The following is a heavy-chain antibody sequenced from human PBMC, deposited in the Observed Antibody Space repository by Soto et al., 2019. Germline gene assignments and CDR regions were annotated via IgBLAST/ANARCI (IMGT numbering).Heavy chain of an antibody. V-gene: IGHV1-58*01. Sequence: GASVKVSFKASGFTFTSSAVQWVRQARGQRLEWIGWIVVGSGNTNYAQKFQERVTITRDMSTSTAYMELSSLRSEDTAVYYCAADYYYDSSGYYRYGYYGMDVWGQGTTVTVSS. D-gene: IGHD3-22*01. CDR1: GFTFTSSA. J-gene: IGHJ6*02. CDR3: AADYYYDSSGYYRYGYYGMDV. CDR2: IVVGSGNT.